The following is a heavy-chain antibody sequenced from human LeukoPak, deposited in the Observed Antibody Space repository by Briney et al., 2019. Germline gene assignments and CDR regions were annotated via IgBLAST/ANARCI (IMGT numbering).Heavy chain of an antibody. J-gene: IGHJ6*03. CDR1: GGTFSSYA. CDR2: IIPILGIA. Sequence: GASVKVSCKASGGTFSSYAISWVRQAPGQGLEWMGRIIPILGIANYAQKFQGRVTITADKSTSTAYMELSSLRSEDTAVYYCARSTRPSSYMDVWGKGTTVTVSS. V-gene: IGHV1-69*04. CDR3: ARSTRPSSYMDV.